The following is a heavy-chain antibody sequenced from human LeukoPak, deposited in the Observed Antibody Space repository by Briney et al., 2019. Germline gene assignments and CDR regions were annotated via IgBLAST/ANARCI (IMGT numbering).Heavy chain of an antibody. CDR2: IYTSGST. V-gene: IGHV4-4*07. J-gene: IGHJ4*02. CDR1: GGSISSYY. CDR3: ARVPTYCGGDCYPDY. D-gene: IGHD2-21*02. Sequence: PSETLSLTCTVSGGSISSYYWSWIRQPAGKGLEWIGRIYTSGSTNYNPSLKSRVTMSVDTSKNQFSLKLSSVTAADTAVYYCARVPTYCGGDCYPDYWGQGTLVTVSS.